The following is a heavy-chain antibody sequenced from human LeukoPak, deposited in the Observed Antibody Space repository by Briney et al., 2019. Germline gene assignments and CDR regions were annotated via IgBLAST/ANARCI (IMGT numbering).Heavy chain of an antibody. J-gene: IGHJ4*02. Sequence: GGSLRLSCAASGFTFRTSGMNWVRQSPGKGLEWVSAIGRSGANSYYATSVKGRFSVSRDNTKNTFHLQMNSLRAEDTAIYYCAKLQTAVVPAATLGFDSWGQGTLVTVSS. V-gene: IGHV3-23*01. D-gene: IGHD2-2*01. CDR3: AKLQTAVVPAATLGFDS. CDR2: IGRSGANS. CDR1: GFTFRTSG.